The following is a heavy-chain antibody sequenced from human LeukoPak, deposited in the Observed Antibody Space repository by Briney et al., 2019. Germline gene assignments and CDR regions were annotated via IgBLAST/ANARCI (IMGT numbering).Heavy chain of an antibody. J-gene: IGHJ4*02. CDR1: GFTFGDYA. D-gene: IGHD4-17*01. CDR3: AKDGHGDFGFDY. Sequence: GGSLRLSCTASGFTFGDYAMSWVRQAPGKGLEWVSYISSSGGTIYYADSMKGRFTISRDNAKNSLYLQMNSLRAEDTAVYYCAKDGHGDFGFDYWGQGTLVTVSS. V-gene: IGHV3-11*01. CDR2: ISSSGGTI.